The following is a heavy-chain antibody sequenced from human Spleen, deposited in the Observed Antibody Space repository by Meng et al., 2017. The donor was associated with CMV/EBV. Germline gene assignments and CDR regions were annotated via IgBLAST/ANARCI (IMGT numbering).Heavy chain of an antibody. J-gene: IGHJ6*02. CDR1: GYTFTNYD. CDR2: INPNSGGT. D-gene: IGHD2-15*01. Sequence: ASVKVSCKASGYTFTNYDFNWVRQASGQGLEWVGWINPNSGGTTYAQKFQGRVTMTGDTSITTAYMELSRLRSDDMAVYYCARVKRYCTGGSCSSTGYYGMDVWGQGTTVTVSS. CDR3: ARVKRYCTGGSCSSTGYYGMDV. V-gene: IGHV1-2*02.